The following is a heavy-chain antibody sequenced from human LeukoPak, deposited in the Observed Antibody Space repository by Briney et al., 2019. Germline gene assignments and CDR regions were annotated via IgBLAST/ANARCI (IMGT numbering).Heavy chain of an antibody. CDR2: VFTSGSH. CDR1: SGSFLSSS. CDR3: GSQGEDGYCDYFHCFDN. Sequence: SETLSLTCTVYSGSFLSSSWTWIRQPPGQGLEWIGYVFTSGSHNYHPFLGRLITIWADTFKKQYSLQMTPVTAADPAIYFCGSQGEDGYCDYFHCFDNWGQGTLVTVSS. J-gene: IGHJ4*02. D-gene: IGHD4-17*01. V-gene: IGHV4-4*09.